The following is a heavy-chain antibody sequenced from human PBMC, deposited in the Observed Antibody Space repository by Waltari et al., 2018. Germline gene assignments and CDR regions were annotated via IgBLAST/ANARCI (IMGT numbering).Heavy chain of an antibody. V-gene: IGHV1-69*06. CDR3: ASGQTGEEGQFDY. D-gene: IGHD7-27*01. J-gene: IGHJ4*02. CDR2: IIPIFGTA. Sequence: KVSCKASGGTFSSYAISWVRQAPGQGLEWMGRIIPIFGTANYAQKFQGRVTITADKSTSTAYMELSSLRSEDTAVYYCASGQTGEEGQFDYWGQGTLVTVSS. CDR1: GGTFSSYA.